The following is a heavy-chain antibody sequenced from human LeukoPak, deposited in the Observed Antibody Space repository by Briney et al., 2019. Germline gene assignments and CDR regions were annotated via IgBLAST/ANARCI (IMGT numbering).Heavy chain of an antibody. V-gene: IGHV1-2*02. CDR2: INPDSGGT. J-gene: IGHJ4*02. D-gene: IGHD4-17*01. Sequence: ASVKVSCKASGYTFTSYYMHWVRQAPGQGLEWMGWINPDSGGTDYAQKFQGRVTMTRDTSISTAYMELSSLRSDDTAVYYCARIRTYGDYKFDYWGQGTLVTVSS. CDR3: ARIRTYGDYKFDY. CDR1: GYTFTSYY.